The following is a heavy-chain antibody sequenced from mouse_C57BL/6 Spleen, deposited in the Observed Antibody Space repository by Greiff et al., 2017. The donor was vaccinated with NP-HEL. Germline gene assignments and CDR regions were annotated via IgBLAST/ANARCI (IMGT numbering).Heavy chain of an antibody. D-gene: IGHD4-1*01. CDR2: IYPGSGST. Sequence: QVQLQQPGAELVKPGASVKMSCKASGYTFTSYWITWVKQRPGQGLEWIGDIYPGSGSTNYNEKFKSKATLNVDTTSRTAYMQLSSLTSEDSAVYYCATGTWWFAYWGQGTLVTVSA. V-gene: IGHV1-55*01. CDR3: ATGTWWFAY. J-gene: IGHJ3*01. CDR1: GYTFTSYW.